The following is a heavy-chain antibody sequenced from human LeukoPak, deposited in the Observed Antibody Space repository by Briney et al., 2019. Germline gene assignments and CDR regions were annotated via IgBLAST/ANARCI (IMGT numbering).Heavy chain of an antibody. CDR3: AKDAQRGFDYSNSLEY. J-gene: IGHJ4*02. D-gene: IGHD4-11*01. CDR2: ICHDGSSK. Sequence: GRSLRLSCAASGFIFSHYGMHWVRQAPGKGLEWVAVICHDGSSKYYADSVQGRFTISRDNSENTVYLQMNSLRAEDTAVYYCAKDAQRGFDYSNSLEYWGQGDLVTVSS. V-gene: IGHV3-33*06. CDR1: GFIFSHYG.